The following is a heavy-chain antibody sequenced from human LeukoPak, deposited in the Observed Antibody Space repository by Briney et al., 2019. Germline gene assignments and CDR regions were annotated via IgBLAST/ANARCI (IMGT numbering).Heavy chain of an antibody. V-gene: IGHV3-30*01. Sequence: GGSLRLPCAASGFTFSSYAMHWVRQAPGKGLEWVAVISYDGSNKYYADSVKGRFTISRDNSKNTLYLQMNSLRAEDTAVYYCARDPSIRVDSGSYFDYWGQGTLVTVSS. CDR3: ARDPSIRVDSGSYFDY. D-gene: IGHD1-26*01. CDR2: ISYDGSNK. J-gene: IGHJ4*02. CDR1: GFTFSSYA.